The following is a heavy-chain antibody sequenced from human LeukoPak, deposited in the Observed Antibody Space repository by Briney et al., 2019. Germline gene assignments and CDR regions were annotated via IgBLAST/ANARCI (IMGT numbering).Heavy chain of an antibody. CDR2: ISGSGGST. CDR3: ARDRDYYDPNYFDY. Sequence: GGSLRFSCAASGFTFSSYGMSWVRHAPGKGLEWVSAISGSGGSTYYADSVKGRFTISRDNAKNSLYLQMNSLRAEDTAVYYCARDRDYYDPNYFDYWGQGTLVTVSS. V-gene: IGHV3-23*01. D-gene: IGHD3-22*01. J-gene: IGHJ4*02. CDR1: GFTFSSYG.